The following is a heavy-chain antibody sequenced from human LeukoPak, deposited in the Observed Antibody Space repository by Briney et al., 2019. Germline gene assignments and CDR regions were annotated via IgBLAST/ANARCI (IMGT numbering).Heavy chain of an antibody. CDR2: IKQDGSEK. J-gene: IGHJ4*02. CDR3: ARDKPFARYGSGSYFDY. CDR1: GFTFSSYW. V-gene: IGHV3-7*01. D-gene: IGHD3-10*01. Sequence: PGGSLRLSCAASGFTFSSYWMSWVRQAPGKGLEWVANIKQDGSEKYYVDSVKGRFTISRDNAKNSLYLQMNSLRAEDTAVYYCARDKPFARYGSGSYFDYWGQGTLVTVSS.